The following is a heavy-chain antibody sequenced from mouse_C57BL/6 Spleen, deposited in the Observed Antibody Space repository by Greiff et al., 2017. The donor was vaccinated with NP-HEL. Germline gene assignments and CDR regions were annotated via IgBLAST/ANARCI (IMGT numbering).Heavy chain of an antibody. CDR3: ARNGYYGSSSAFDY. D-gene: IGHD1-1*01. V-gene: IGHV5-17*01. J-gene: IGHJ2*01. CDR1: GFTFSDYG. CDR2: ISSGSSTI. Sequence: EVKLVESGGGLVKPGGSLKLSCAASGFTFSDYGMHWVRQAPEKGLEWVAYISSGSSTIYYADTVKGRFTISRDNAKNTLFLQMTSLRSEDTAMYYCARNGYYGSSSAFDYWGQGTTLTVSS.